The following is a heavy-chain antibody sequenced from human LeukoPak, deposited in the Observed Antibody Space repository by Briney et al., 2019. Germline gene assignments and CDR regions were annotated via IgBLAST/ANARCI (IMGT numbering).Heavy chain of an antibody. CDR2: INPNSGGT. CDR1: GYTFTGYY. Sequence: ASVKVSCKASGYTFTGYYMHWVRQAPGQGLEWMGWINPNSGGTNYAQKFQGRVTMTRDTSISTAYMELSRLRSDDTAVYYCARPLESGYDSFDYWGQGTLVTVSS. V-gene: IGHV1-2*02. CDR3: ARPLESGYDSFDY. J-gene: IGHJ4*02. D-gene: IGHD5-12*01.